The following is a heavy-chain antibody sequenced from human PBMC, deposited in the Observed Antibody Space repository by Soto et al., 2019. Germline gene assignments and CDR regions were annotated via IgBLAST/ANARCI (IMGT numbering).Heavy chain of an antibody. D-gene: IGHD1-26*01. CDR1: GGSISSGGYY. J-gene: IGHJ4*02. CDR3: TGSIIVGATTTFDY. V-gene: IGHV4-31*03. Sequence: SETLSLTCTVSGGSISSGGYYWSWIRQHPGKGLEWIGYIYYSGSTYYNSSLKSRVTMSLDTSKNQFSLKLSSVTAADTAVYYCTGSIIVGATTTFDYWGQGTLVTVFS. CDR2: IYYSGST.